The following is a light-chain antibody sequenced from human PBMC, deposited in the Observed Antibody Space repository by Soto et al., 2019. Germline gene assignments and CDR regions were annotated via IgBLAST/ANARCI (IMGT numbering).Light chain of an antibody. CDR2: GAS. CDR3: QQYGSSPRT. CDR1: QSVSSSY. Sequence: EIVLTQSPGTLSLSPGERATLSCRANQSVSSSYLAWYQQKPGQAPRLLIYGASSRATGIPDRFSGSGSATDFTLTISRLEPEDFAVYYCQQYGSSPRTFGQGTRVEIK. V-gene: IGKV3-20*01. J-gene: IGKJ1*01.